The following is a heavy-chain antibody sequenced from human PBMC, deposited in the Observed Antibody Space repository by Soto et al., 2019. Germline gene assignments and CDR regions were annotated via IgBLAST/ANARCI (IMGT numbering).Heavy chain of an antibody. D-gene: IGHD6-13*01. V-gene: IGHV4-34*01. CDR3: ARVVAAAGTSHGMDV. CDR2: INHSGST. CDR1: GGSFSGYY. Sequence: SETLSLTCAVYGGSFSGYYWSWIRQPPGKGLEWIGEINHSGSTNYNPSLKSRVTISVDTSKNQFSLKLSSVTAADTAVYYCARVVAAAGTSHGMDVWGQGTTVTVSS. J-gene: IGHJ6*02.